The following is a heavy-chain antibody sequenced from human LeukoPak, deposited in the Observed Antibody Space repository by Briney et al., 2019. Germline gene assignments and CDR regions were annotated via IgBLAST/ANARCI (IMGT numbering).Heavy chain of an antibody. CDR2: ISSNGGST. CDR1: GFTFSSYA. D-gene: IGHD3-9*01. CDR3: ARQLRYFDPYYYYGMDV. V-gene: IGHV3-64*01. Sequence: GGSLRLSCAASGFTFSSYAMHWVRQAPGKGLEYVSAISSNGGSTYYANSVKGRFTISRDNSKNTLYLQMGSLRAEDMAVYYCARQLRYFDPYYYYGMDVWGQGTMVTVSS. J-gene: IGHJ6*02.